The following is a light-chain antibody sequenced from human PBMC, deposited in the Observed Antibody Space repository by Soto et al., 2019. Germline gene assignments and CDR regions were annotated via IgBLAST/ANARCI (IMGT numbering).Light chain of an antibody. CDR1: KSHIGVYDF. CDR2: EVV. Sequence: TQPHSAPASPGRSCNISCTGTKSHIGVYDFVSWYQHHPGKAPGLIIYEVVRRPAGVPDRFSGSTSGNTASLTVSGLQAADEADYFCKSYDGSNTYVFGSGTKVTVL. V-gene: IGLV2-8*01. J-gene: IGLJ1*01. CDR3: KSYDGSNTYV.